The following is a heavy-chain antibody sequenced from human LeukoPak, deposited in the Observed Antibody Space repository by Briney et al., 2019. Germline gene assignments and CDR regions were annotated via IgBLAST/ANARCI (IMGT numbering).Heavy chain of an antibody. CDR3: ARDLVNYDSSGYYCGGPFDY. J-gene: IGHJ4*02. CDR1: GGSISSGSYY. CDR2: SYTSGST. Sequence: SQTLSLTCTVSGGSISSGSYYWSWIRQPAGKGLEWIGRSYTSGSTNYNPSLKRRVTISVHTTKNQFSLKLSYVAAAATTVYYCARDLVNYDSSGYYCGGPFDYWGQGTLVTVSS. D-gene: IGHD3-22*01. V-gene: IGHV4-61*02.